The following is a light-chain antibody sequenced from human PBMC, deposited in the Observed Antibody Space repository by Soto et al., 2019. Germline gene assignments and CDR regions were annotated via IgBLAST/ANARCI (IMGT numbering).Light chain of an antibody. CDR2: DVR. J-gene: IGLJ1*01. Sequence: QSVLTQPASVPGSPGQSITISCTGTSSDVGGYNYVSWYQQHPGKAPKLMIYDVRNRPSGVSNRFSGSKSVNTASLTISGLQAEDEAEYYCRSYTTISTSVFGTGTKVTFL. V-gene: IGLV2-14*01. CDR1: SSDVGGYNY. CDR3: RSYTTISTSV.